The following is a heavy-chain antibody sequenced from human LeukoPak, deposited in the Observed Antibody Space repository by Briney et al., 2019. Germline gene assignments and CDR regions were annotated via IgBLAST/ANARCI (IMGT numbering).Heavy chain of an antibody. Sequence: SETLSLTCTVSGCSINSYYWNWIRQPAGKGLEWIGHIQTSGSTKYNPSLKSRVTMSIDTSKNQSSLNLYSATAADTAVYYCATNYTAVSAFDSWGQGTLVTVSS. J-gene: IGHJ4*02. V-gene: IGHV4-4*07. D-gene: IGHD6-19*01. CDR3: ATNYTAVSAFDS. CDR1: GCSINSYY. CDR2: IQTSGST.